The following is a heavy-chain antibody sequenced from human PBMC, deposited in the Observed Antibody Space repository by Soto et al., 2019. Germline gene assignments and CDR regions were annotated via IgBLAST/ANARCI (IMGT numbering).Heavy chain of an antibody. CDR2: IYSSGSA. Sequence: SETLSLTCAVSGGSISSSNWWSWVRQPPGKGLEWIGEIYSSGSASYNPSLRSRVTMSVDTSKNQFSLKLNSVTAADTAVYYCARSSHKESWFDPWGQGTLVTVSS. CDR1: GGSISSSNW. J-gene: IGHJ5*02. CDR3: ARSSHKESWFDP. V-gene: IGHV4-4*02. D-gene: IGHD6-13*01.